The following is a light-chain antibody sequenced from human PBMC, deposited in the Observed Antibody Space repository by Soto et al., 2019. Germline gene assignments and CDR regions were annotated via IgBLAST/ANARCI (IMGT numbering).Light chain of an antibody. CDR3: CSYAGGNATLLV. V-gene: IGLV2-23*01. J-gene: IGLJ2*01. CDR1: SSDVGSYNL. CDR2: EGS. Sequence: QSALTQPASVSGSPGQSITISCTGTSSDVGSYNLVSWYQQHPGKAPKLMIYEGSKRPSGVSNRFSGSKSGNTASRTISGLQAEDEDDYYYCSYAGGNATLLVFGGGTKVTVL.